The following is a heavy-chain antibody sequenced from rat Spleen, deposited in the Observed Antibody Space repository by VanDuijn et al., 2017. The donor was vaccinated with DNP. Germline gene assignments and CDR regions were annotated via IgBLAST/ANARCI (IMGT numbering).Heavy chain of an antibody. J-gene: IGHJ2*01. Sequence: EVQLVESGGGLVQPGRSLKLSCAASGFTFSNYDMDWVRQAPTKGLEWVASISPSGGYTYYRDSVKGRFTISRDNARSTLYLQMDSLRSEDTATYYCATDLTDYWGQGVMVTVSS. V-gene: IGHV5-19*01. CDR1: GFTFSNYD. D-gene: IGHD3-7*01. CDR2: ISPSGGYT. CDR3: ATDLTDY.